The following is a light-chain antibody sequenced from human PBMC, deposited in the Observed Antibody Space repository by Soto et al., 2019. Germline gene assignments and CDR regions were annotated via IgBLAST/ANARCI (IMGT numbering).Light chain of an antibody. Sequence: DIQMTQSPAPLSTSVGDRVTITCRASQGISNYLAWYQHKPGKVPKLLIYAASTLQSGVPSRFSGSGSGTAFTLTISSLQPEDVATYYCQKYNSAPWTFGPGTKVDIK. CDR2: AAS. CDR1: QGISNY. CDR3: QKYNSAPWT. V-gene: IGKV1-27*01. J-gene: IGKJ1*01.